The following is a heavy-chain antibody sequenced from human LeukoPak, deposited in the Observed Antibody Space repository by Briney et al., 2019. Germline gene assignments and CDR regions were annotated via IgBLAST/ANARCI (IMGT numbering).Heavy chain of an antibody. D-gene: IGHD6-19*01. Sequence: PSETLSLTCAVYGVSFSGYYWSWIRQPPGKGLEWIGEINHSGSTNYNPSLKSRVTISVDTSKNQFPLKLSSVTAADTAVYYCARVDSSGWYFDYWGQGTLVTVSS. V-gene: IGHV4-34*01. CDR3: ARVDSSGWYFDY. CDR1: GVSFSGYY. J-gene: IGHJ4*02. CDR2: INHSGST.